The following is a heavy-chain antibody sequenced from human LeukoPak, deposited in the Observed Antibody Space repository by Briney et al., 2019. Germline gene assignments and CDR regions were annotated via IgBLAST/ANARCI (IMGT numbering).Heavy chain of an antibody. CDR2: ISSSGSNK. J-gene: IGHJ4*02. D-gene: IGHD2-15*01. V-gene: IGHV3-48*03. CDR3: ARDGGTAGEFDY. CDR1: GFTFSSYD. Sequence: GGSLRLSCAASGFTFSSYDMNWVRQAPGKGLEWVSYISSSGSNKYYADSVKGRFTISRDNAKNSLYLQMNSLRAEDTAMYYCARDGGTAGEFDYWGQGTLVTVSS.